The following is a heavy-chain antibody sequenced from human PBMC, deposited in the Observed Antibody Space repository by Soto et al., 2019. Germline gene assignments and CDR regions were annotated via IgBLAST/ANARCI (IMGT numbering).Heavy chain of an antibody. CDR3: ARHGSRVPAAIRTNYYYGMDV. CDR1: GYSFTSYW. J-gene: IGHJ6*02. V-gene: IGHV5-51*01. CDR2: IYPGDSDT. D-gene: IGHD2-2*01. Sequence: EALKISCKGCGYSFTSYWLGWVRQMPGKGLEWMGIIYPGDSDTRYSPSFQGQVTISADKSISTAYLQWSSLKASDTAMYHCARHGSRVPAAIRTNYYYGMDVWGQGTTVTASS.